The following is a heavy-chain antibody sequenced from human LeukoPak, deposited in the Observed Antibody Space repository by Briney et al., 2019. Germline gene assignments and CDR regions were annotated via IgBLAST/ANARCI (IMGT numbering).Heavy chain of an antibody. V-gene: IGHV4-61*02. D-gene: IGHD2-21*01. CDR3: ARGDWPDAFDI. J-gene: IGHJ3*02. Sequence: SETLSLTCTVSGGSISSGSYYWSWIRQPAGKGLEWIGRIYTSGSTNYNPSLKSRVTISVDTSKNQFSLKLSSVTAADTAVYYCARGDWPDAFDIWGQGTMVTVSS. CDR1: GGSISSGSYY. CDR2: IYTSGST.